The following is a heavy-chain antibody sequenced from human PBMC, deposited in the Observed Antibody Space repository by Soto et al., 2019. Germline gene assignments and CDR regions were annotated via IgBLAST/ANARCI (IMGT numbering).Heavy chain of an antibody. J-gene: IGHJ5*02. D-gene: IGHD6-13*01. Sequence: PSQTLSLTCAISGDSVSSNSAAWNWIRQSPSRGLEWLGRTYYRSKWYNDYAVSVKSRITINPDTSKNQFSLQLNSVTPEDTAVYYCARDRGSSWMEYSEVPKFWFDPWGQGTLVTVSS. CDR2: TYYRSKWYN. CDR1: GDSVSSNSAA. V-gene: IGHV6-1*01. CDR3: ARDRGSSWMEYSEVPKFWFDP.